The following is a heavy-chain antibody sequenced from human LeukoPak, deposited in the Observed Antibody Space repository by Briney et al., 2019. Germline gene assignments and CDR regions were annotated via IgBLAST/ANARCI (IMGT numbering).Heavy chain of an antibody. D-gene: IGHD6-19*01. Sequence: PGGSLRLSCAASEFTVSTNNMSWVRKAPGKGLEWVSIIYSTGGKYYADSVKGRFTISRDNSKHTLYLQMNSLRGEDTAVYYCARGSDGWFAFDYWGQGILVTVSS. CDR1: EFTVSTNN. J-gene: IGHJ4*02. V-gene: IGHV3-66*01. CDR2: IYSTGGK. CDR3: ARGSDGWFAFDY.